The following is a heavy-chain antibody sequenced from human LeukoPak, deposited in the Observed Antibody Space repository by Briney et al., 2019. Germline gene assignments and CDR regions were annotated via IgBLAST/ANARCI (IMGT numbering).Heavy chain of an antibody. Sequence: SETLSLTCSVSGGSISSSTYYWGWVRQPPGKGLEWIGSIYYSGSTYYNPSLKSRVTISVYTSKNQFSPKLSSVTAADTAVYYCARDRFDYSYYFDYWGQGNLVTVSS. CDR2: IYYSGST. D-gene: IGHD3-16*01. J-gene: IGHJ4*02. V-gene: IGHV4-39*07. CDR1: GGSISSSTYY. CDR3: ARDRFDYSYYFDY.